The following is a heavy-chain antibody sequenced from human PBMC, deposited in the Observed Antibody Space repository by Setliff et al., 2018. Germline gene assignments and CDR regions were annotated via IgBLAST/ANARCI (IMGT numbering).Heavy chain of an antibody. CDR2: IKEDGSEK. D-gene: IGHD3-22*01. CDR3: VKGRYYYDSRGGYFDY. J-gene: IGHJ4*02. V-gene: IGHV3-7*01. CDR1: GFTFGDYA. Sequence: GGSLRLSCTASGFTFGDYAMSWVRQAPGKGLEWVANIKEDGSEKYYMDSVKGRFTMSRDNAKNSLYLQMNSLRAEDTAVYYCVKGRYYYDSRGGYFDYWGQGTLVTVSS.